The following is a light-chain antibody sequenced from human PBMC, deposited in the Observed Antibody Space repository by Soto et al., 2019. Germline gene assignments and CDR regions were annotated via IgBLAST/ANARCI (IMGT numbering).Light chain of an antibody. J-gene: IGLJ3*02. V-gene: IGLV2-14*01. CDR1: NSDVGGYSY. CDR2: EVT. Sequence: QSALTQPASVSGSPGQSITISCTGTNSDVGGYSYVSWYQQHPGKAPKLMFYEVTNRPSGVSNRFSASKSANTASLTTSGLQAEDEADYYCTSYTSRSTLVFGGGTKVTVL. CDR3: TSYTSRSTLV.